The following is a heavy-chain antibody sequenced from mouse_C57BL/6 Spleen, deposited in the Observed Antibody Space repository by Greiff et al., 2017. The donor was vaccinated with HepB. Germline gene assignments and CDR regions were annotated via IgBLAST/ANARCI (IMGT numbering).Heavy chain of an antibody. V-gene: IGHV5-4*01. CDR2: ISDGGSYT. CDR3: AREGWDY. J-gene: IGHJ4*01. CDR1: GFTFSSYA. Sequence: EVKLMESGGGLVKPGGSLKLSCAASGFTFSSYAMSWVRQTPEKRLEWVATISDGGSYTYYPDNVKGRFPISRDNAKNNLYLQMSHLKSEDTAMYYCAREGWDYWGQGTSVTVSS.